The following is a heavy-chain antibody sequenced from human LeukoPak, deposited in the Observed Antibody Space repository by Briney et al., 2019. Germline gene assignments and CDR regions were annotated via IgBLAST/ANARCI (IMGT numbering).Heavy chain of an antibody. CDR2: IFFGGST. J-gene: IGHJ4*02. CDR1: GGSISSSSYY. V-gene: IGHV4-39*01. CDR3: ARQPARSVTMVRGVPYYFDY. D-gene: IGHD3-10*01. Sequence: SETLSLTCTVSGGSISSSSYYWGWIRQPPGKGLEWIGSIFFGGSTYYNPSLKSRVTISVDMSKNQFSLKLSSVTTADTAIYFCARQPARSVTMVRGVPYYFDYWGQGILVTVSS.